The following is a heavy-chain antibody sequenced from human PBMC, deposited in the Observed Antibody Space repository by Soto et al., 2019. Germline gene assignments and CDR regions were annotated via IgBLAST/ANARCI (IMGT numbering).Heavy chain of an antibody. CDR3: AKDLLGYCSSTSCYDWFDP. Sequence: GGSLRLSCAASVFTFSSYAMSWVRQAPGKGLEWVSAISGSGGSTYYADSVKGRFTISRDNSKNTLYLQMNSLRAEDTAVYYCAKDLLGYCSSTSCYDWFDPWGQGALVTVSS. CDR1: VFTFSSYA. CDR2: ISGSGGST. V-gene: IGHV3-23*01. J-gene: IGHJ5*02. D-gene: IGHD2-2*01.